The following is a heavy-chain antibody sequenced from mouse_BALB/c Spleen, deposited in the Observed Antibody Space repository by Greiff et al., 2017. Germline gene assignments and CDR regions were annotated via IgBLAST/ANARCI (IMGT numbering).Heavy chain of an antibody. CDR3: ARLATDYYAMDY. CDR2: ISSGGSYT. CDR1: GFTFSSYA. Sequence: EVKLMESGGGLVQPGASLKLSCAASGFTFSSYAMSWVRQTPEKRLEWVATISSGGSYTNYPDRVKGRFTISRDNAENTLYLQVSSLRSEDTAVDYCARLATDYYAMDYWGQGTSVTVSS. J-gene: IGHJ4*01. D-gene: IGHD1-1*01. V-gene: IGHV5-9-3*01.